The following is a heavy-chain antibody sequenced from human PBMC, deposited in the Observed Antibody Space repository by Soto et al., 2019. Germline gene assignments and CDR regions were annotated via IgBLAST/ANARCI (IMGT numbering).Heavy chain of an antibody. CDR3: ARHQQEKASGYDPIDGAIDI. CDR2: VYYTGNT. Sequence: QVQLQESGPGLVKPSETLSLTCTVSGVSISYSSYYWGWIRQPPGKGLEWIGSVYYTGNTYQNPSLKSRVNISVDTSKNQFALKVNSVTAADTAVYYCARHQQEKASGYDPIDGAIDIWGQGTMVTVSS. J-gene: IGHJ3*02. V-gene: IGHV4-39*01. D-gene: IGHD5-12*01. CDR1: GVSISYSSYY.